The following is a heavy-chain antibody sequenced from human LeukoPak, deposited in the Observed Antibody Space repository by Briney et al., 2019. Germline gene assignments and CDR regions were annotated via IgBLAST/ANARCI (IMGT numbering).Heavy chain of an antibody. D-gene: IGHD6-6*01. Sequence: SETLSLTCAVYGGSFSVYYWSWIRQPPGKGLEWIGEINHSGSTNYNPSLKSRVTISVDTSKNQFSLKLSSVTAADTAVYYCARGSAARPFDPWGQGTLVTVSS. CDR3: ARGSAARPFDP. V-gene: IGHV4-34*01. CDR1: GGSFSVYY. CDR2: INHSGST. J-gene: IGHJ5*02.